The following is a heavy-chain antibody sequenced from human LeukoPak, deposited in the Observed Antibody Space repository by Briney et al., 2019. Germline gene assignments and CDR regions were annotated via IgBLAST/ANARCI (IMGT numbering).Heavy chain of an antibody. D-gene: IGHD2-2*01. CDR3: AKELEVVPAEGWFDP. J-gene: IGHJ5*02. CDR1: GFTFSSYA. V-gene: IGHV3-23*01. CDR2: ISGSGGST. Sequence: GGSLRLSCAASGFTFSSYAMSWVRQAPGKGLEWVSAISGSGGSTYYADSVKGRFTIPRDNSKNTLYLQMNSLRAEDTAVYYCAKELEVVPAEGWFDPWGQGTLVTVSS.